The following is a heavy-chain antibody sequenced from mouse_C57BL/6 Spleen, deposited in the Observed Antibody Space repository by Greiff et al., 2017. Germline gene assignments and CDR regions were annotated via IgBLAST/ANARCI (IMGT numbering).Heavy chain of an antibody. D-gene: IGHD2-3*01. CDR2: IDPETGGT. V-gene: IGHV1-15*01. CDR1: GYTFTDYE. J-gene: IGHJ2*01. Sequence: VQLQQSGAELVRPGASVTLSCKASGYTFTDYEMHWVKQTPVHGLEWIGAIDPETGGTAYNQKFKGKAILTADKSSSTAYMELRSLTSEDSAVYYCTRFLFDGYLLFDYWGQGTTLTVSS. CDR3: TRFLFDGYLLFDY.